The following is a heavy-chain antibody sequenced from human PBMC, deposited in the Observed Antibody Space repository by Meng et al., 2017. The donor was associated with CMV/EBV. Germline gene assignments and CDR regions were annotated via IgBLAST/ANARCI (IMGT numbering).Heavy chain of an antibody. V-gene: IGHV1-58*01. D-gene: IGHD2-15*01. Sequence: SVKVSCKASGFTFTSSAVQWVRQARGQRLEWIGWIVAGSGNTNYAQKFQERVTITRDMSTSTAYMELSSLRSEDTAVYYCAAEQYCSGGSCYGSSVGEGAFDIWDQGTMVTVSS. CDR2: IVAGSGNT. CDR3: AAEQYCSGGSCYGSSVGEGAFDI. CDR1: GFTFTSSA. J-gene: IGHJ3*02.